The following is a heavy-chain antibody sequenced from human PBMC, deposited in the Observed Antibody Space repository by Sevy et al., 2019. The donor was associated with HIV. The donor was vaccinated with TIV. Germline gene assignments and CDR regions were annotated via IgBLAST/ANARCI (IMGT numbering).Heavy chain of an antibody. Sequence: GGSLRLSCAASGFPFSSYAMSWVRQAPGKGLEWVSTFSGSGGSAYYANSVKGRLTISRDNSKNTLFLQMHSLRAEDTAVYYCAKGLRGTTTNNWFDPWGQGTLVTVSS. V-gene: IGHV3-23*01. D-gene: IGHD4-17*01. J-gene: IGHJ5*02. CDR3: AKGLRGTTTNNWFDP. CDR1: GFPFSSYA. CDR2: FSGSGGSA.